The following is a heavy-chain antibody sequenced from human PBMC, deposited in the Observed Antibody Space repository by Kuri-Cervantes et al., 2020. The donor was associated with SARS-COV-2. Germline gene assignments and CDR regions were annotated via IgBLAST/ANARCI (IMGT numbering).Heavy chain of an antibody. V-gene: IGHV1-18*01. D-gene: IGHD4-17*01. CDR1: GYTFTNYG. CDR2: ISAYNGNT. J-gene: IGHJ4*02. CDR3: ARHIRVLTTIHLDY. Sequence: ASVKVSCKASGYTFTNYGISWVRQAPGQGLEWMGWISAYNGNTNYAQKLQGRVTMTTDTSTNTAYMELRSLRSDDTAVYHCARHIRVLTTIHLDYWGQGTLVTVSS.